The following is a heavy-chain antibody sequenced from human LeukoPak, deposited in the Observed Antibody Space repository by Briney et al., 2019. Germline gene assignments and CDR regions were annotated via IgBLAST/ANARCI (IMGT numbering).Heavy chain of an antibody. D-gene: IGHD3-10*01. CDR1: GFTFDDYA. CDR2: ISWNSGSI. Sequence: GGSLRLSCAASGFTFDDYAMHWVRQAPGKGLEWVSGISWNSGSIGYADSVKGRFTISRDNAKNSLYPQMNSLRAEDTALYYCAKDIGYGFGSVQGFDPWGQGTLVTVSS. V-gene: IGHV3-9*01. J-gene: IGHJ5*02. CDR3: AKDIGYGFGSVQGFDP.